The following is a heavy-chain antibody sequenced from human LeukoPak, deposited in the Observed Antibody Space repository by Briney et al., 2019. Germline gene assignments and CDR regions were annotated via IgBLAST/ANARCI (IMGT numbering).Heavy chain of an antibody. Sequence: SETLSLTCAVYGGSFSGYYWSWIRQPPGKGLEWIGEINHSGSTNYNPSLKSRVAISVDTSKNQFSLKLSSVTAADTAVYYCARGDFWYAFDIWGQGAMVTVSS. J-gene: IGHJ3*02. CDR2: INHSGST. CDR3: ARGDFWYAFDI. D-gene: IGHD3-3*01. V-gene: IGHV4-34*01. CDR1: GGSFSGYY.